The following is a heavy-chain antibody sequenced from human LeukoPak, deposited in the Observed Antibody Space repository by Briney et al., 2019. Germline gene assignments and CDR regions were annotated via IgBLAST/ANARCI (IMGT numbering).Heavy chain of an antibody. J-gene: IGHJ4*02. CDR2: INPNSGGT. D-gene: IGHD1-7*01. Sequence: SSVKVSCKASGYTFTGYYMHWVRQAPGQGLEWMGWINPNSGGTNYAQKVQGRVTMTRDTSISTAYMGLSRLRSDDTDVYYCARRSLRNYVNDYWGQGTLVTVSS. CDR3: ARRSLRNYVNDY. CDR1: GYTFTGYY. V-gene: IGHV1-2*02.